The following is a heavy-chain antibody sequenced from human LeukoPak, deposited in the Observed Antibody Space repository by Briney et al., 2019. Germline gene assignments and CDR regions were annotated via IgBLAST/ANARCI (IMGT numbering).Heavy chain of an antibody. D-gene: IGHD5-12*01. V-gene: IGHV1-69*04. CDR1: GGTFSSYT. J-gene: IGHJ4*02. CDR2: IIPILGIA. CDR3: ARECVVATFQTVFDY. Sequence: ASVKVSCKASGGTFSSYTISWVRQAPGQGLEWMGRIIPILGIANYAQKFQGSVTITADKSTSTAYMELSSLRSEDTAVSYCARECVVATFQTVFDYWGQGTLVTVSS.